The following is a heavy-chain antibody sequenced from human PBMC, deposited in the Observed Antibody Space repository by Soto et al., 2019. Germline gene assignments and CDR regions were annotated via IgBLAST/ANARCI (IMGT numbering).Heavy chain of an antibody. D-gene: IGHD6-6*01. V-gene: IGHV5-51*01. J-gene: IGHJ6*02. Sequence: GKHLASMGSIYPGDSVTRYSPSFQGQVTISADKSISTAYLEWSSLKASDTAMYYCARHRIAARPPSNSDYYYYYGMDVWGQGTTVTVSS. CDR2: IYPGDSVT. CDR3: ARHRIAARPPSNSDYYYYYGMDV.